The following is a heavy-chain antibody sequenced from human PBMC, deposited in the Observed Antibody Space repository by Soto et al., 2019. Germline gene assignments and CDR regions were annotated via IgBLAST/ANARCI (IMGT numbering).Heavy chain of an antibody. Sequence: QVQLQESGPGLVKVSGTLSLTCAVSGASISSDKWWTWVRQPPGKGLEWIGQIYHSGNTNYNPSLKSRVTLLVDKSKNQCSLEVNSVTAADTAVYYCAIRGYVDYYYGLDVWGQGTTVTVSS. J-gene: IGHJ6*02. CDR2: IYHSGNT. D-gene: IGHD3-16*01. V-gene: IGHV4-4*02. CDR1: GASISSDKW. CDR3: AIRGYVDYYYGLDV.